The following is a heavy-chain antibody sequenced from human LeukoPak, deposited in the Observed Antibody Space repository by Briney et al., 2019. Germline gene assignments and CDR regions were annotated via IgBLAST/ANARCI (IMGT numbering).Heavy chain of an antibody. CDR2: TYPGASDT. CDR1: GYSFTGYR. V-gene: IGHV5-51*01. J-gene: IGHJ3*01. Sequence: GESLKISCHGSGYSFTGYRTGWVRQMPGKGLEWMGITYPGASDTKYNPSLQSQVTISADKSNNTAYLQWGALKASDTAMYYCVRHGEVVTHYDPFDLWGQGTKVTVSA. D-gene: IGHD4-23*01. CDR3: VRHGEVVTHYDPFDL.